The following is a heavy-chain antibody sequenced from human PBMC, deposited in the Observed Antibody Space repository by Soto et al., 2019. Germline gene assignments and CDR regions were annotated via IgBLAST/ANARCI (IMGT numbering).Heavy chain of an antibody. J-gene: IGHJ6*03. CDR1: GGSISSYY. CDR2: IYYSGST. CDR3: ARRPVASGYPEDYYYYYYMDV. V-gene: IGHV4-59*08. Sequence: SETLSLTCTVSGGSISSYYWSWIRQPPGKGLEWIGYIYYSGSTNYNPSLKSRVTISVDTSKNQFSLKLSSVTAADTAVYYCARRPVASGYPEDYYYYYYMDVWGKGTTVTVSS. D-gene: IGHD3-3*01.